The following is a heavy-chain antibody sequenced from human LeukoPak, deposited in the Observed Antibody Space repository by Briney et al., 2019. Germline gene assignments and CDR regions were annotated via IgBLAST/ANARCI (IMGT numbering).Heavy chain of an antibody. D-gene: IGHD1-26*01. V-gene: IGHV3-21*01. CDR3: ARDQWELLTKGYFDY. Sequence: GGSLRLPCVASGFTFSSYSMNWVRQAPGKGLEWVSSISSSSSYIYYADSVKGRFTISRDNAKNSLYLQMNSLRAEDTAVYYCARDQWELLTKGYFDYWGQGTLVTVSS. CDR2: ISSSSSYI. J-gene: IGHJ4*02. CDR1: GFTFSSYS.